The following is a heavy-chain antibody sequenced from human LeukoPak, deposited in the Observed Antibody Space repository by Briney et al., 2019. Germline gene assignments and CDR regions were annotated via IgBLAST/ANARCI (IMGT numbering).Heavy chain of an antibody. V-gene: IGHV1-69*13. CDR2: IIPIFGTA. CDR1: AGTFISYA. J-gene: IGHJ3*02. D-gene: IGHD3-22*01. CDR3: ARIRVSTMIVVVGAFDI. Sequence: GSSVQFSCKAVAGTFISYAISWWLQAPGQGLEWMGGIIPIFGTANYTHNFHGRVTITADESTSTAYMELSSMRSEDTDVYYCARIRVSTMIVVVGAFDIWGQGTMVTASS.